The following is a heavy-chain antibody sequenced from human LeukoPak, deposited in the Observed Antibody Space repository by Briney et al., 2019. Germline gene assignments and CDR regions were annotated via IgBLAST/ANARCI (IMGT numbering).Heavy chain of an antibody. CDR2: ISGSGGST. J-gene: IGHJ2*01. CDR3: AKVRGLRYFDL. CDR1: GGTFSSYA. Sequence: SCKASGGTFSSYAMSWVRQAPGKGLEWVSAISGSGGSTYYADSVKGRFTISRDNSKNTLYLQMNSLRAEDTAVYYCAKVRGLRYFDLWGRGTLVTVSS. D-gene: IGHD3-3*01. V-gene: IGHV3-23*01.